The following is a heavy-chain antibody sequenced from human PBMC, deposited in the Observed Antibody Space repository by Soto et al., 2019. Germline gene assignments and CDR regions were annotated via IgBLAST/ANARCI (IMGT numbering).Heavy chain of an antibody. CDR2: IIPIFGTA. Sequence: SVKVSCKASGGTFSSYAISWVRQAPGQGLEWMGGIIPIFGTANYAQKFQGRVTITADESTSTAYMELSSLRSEDTAVYYCARGEVEMATITERWFDPWGQGTLVTVFS. V-gene: IGHV1-69*13. CDR1: GGTFSSYA. D-gene: IGHD5-12*01. J-gene: IGHJ5*02. CDR3: ARGEVEMATITERWFDP.